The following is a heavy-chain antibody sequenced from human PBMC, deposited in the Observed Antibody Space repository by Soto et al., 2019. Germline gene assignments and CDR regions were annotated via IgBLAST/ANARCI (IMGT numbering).Heavy chain of an antibody. J-gene: IGHJ4*02. CDR3: ARENNVLPGGYFDY. D-gene: IGHD3-10*01. CDR2: SYHSGST. Sequence: QLQLQESGSGLVKPSQTLSLTFAVSGGSISSGGYSWSWILQPPGKVLEWIGYSYHSGSTYYNPSLKSRVTISVDRSKNHFSLKLSSVTAADTAVYYCARENNVLPGGYFDYWGQGTLVTVSS. V-gene: IGHV4-30-2*01. CDR1: GGSISSGGYS.